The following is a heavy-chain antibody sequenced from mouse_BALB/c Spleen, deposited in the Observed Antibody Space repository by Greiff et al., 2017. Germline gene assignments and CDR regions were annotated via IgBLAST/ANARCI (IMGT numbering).Heavy chain of an antibody. J-gene: IGHJ3*01. CDR1: GYSFTGYF. CDR2: INPYNGDT. D-gene: IGHD1-2*01. V-gene: IGHV1-20*02. Sequence: EVQLQQSGPELVKPVASVKISCKASGYSFTGYFMNWVMQSHGKSLEWIGRINPYNGDTFYNQKFKGKATLTVDKSSSTAHMELRSLASEDSAVYYCARGDKDGYLGAYWGQGTLVTVSA. CDR3: ARGDKDGYLGAY.